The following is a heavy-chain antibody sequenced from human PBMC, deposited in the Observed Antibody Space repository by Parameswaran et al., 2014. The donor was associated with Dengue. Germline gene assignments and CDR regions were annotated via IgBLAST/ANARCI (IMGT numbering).Heavy chain of an antibody. J-gene: IGHJ6*01. CDR2: FYYTGTT. V-gene: IGHV4-59*08. D-gene: IGHD6-13*01. CDR3: ARAFGIVAAGGNFYYYGMGV. CDR1: GDSISSYH. Sequence: ASETLSLTCTVSGDSISSYHWSWIRQPPGKGLEWIAYFYYTGTTNYNPSLKSRVTISVDTSKNQFSLRLNSVTAADTAVYYCARAFGIVAAGGNFYYYGMGVWGPRDHGHRLL.